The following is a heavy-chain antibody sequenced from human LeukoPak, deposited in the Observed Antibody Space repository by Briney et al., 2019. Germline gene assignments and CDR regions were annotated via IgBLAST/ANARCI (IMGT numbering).Heavy chain of an antibody. CDR3: TTSVYNFFDY. J-gene: IGHJ4*02. CDR1: GFTFSNAW. D-gene: IGHD3-10*01. Sequence: PGGSLRLSCAASGFTFSNAWLSWVRQAPGKGLEWVGRIKTKAEGGTTGYAAPVKGRFTMSRDDSRNSVYLQMSRMKAEDTAVYYCTTSVYNFFDYWGQGTLVTVSS. V-gene: IGHV3-15*01. CDR2: IKTKAEGGTT.